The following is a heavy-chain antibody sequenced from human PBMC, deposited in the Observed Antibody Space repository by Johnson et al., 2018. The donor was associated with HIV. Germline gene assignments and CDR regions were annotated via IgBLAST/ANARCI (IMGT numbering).Heavy chain of an antibody. CDR3: ARGRDSSGFNDAFDI. V-gene: IGHV3-20*04. D-gene: IGHD3-22*01. J-gene: IGHJ3*02. Sequence: VQLVESGGGMVRPGGSLRLSCAASGFTCDDYGMSWVRQAPGKGLAWVSGINWNGGSTGYADSVKGRFNISRANAKNSLYLQMNSLRAEDTGVYYCARGRDSSGFNDAFDIWGQGTMVTVSS. CDR1: GFTCDDYG. CDR2: INWNGGST.